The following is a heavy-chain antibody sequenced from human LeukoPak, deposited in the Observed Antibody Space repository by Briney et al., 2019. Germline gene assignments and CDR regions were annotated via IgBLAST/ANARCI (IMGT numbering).Heavy chain of an antibody. CDR1: GGSISSTDYY. CDR2: IYYSGGT. V-gene: IGHV4-30-4*01. J-gene: IGHJ5*02. CDR3: ARYSDNWFDP. Sequence: SQTLSLTCTVSGGSISSTDYYWSWIRQPPGKGLEWIGYIYYSGGTNYNPPLKSRVTISVDTSKNQFSLKLSSVTAADTAVYYCARYSDNWFDPWGQGTLVTVSS. D-gene: IGHD6-13*01.